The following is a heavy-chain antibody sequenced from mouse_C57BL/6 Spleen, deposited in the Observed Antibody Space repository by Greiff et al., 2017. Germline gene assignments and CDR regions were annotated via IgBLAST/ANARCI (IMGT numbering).Heavy chain of an antibody. CDR2: IDPSDSET. J-gene: IGHJ1*03. CDR1: GYTFTSYW. V-gene: IGHV1-52*01. Sequence: VQLQQPGAELVRPGSSVKLSCKASGYTFTSYWMHWVKQRPIQGLEWIGNIDPSDSETHYNQKFKDKAPLTVDKSSSTAYMQLSSLTSEDSAVYYGARGDYGSSYGYFDVWGTGTTVTVSS. CDR3: ARGDYGSSYGYFDV. D-gene: IGHD1-1*01.